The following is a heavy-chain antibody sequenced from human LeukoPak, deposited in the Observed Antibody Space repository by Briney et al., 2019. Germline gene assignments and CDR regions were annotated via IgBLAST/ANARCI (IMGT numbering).Heavy chain of an antibody. CDR1: GYTFTGYY. CDR2: INPNSCGT. CDR3: ARGYCSGGSCYSVEIWFDP. J-gene: IGHJ5*02. Sequence: ASVKVSCKAAGYTFTGYYLFWVRQAPGQGLEWMGRINPNSCGTNYAPKFQGRVTMTRDTSLSTAYMELSLLRPYDTAVYSCARGYCSGGSCYSVEIWFDPWGEGTLVTVYS. D-gene: IGHD2-15*01. V-gene: IGHV1-2*06.